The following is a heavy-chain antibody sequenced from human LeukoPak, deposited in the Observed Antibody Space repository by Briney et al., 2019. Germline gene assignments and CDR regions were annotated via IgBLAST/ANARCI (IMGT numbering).Heavy chain of an antibody. CDR2: IYYSGST. CDR3: AREAVAGGSGSNYYYYGVDV. D-gene: IGHD3-10*01. CDR1: GGSISSYY. Sequence: SETLSLTCTVSGGSISSYYWSWIRQPPGKGLEWIGYIYYSGSTNYNPSLKSRVTISVDTSKNQFSLKLSSVTAADTAVYYCAREAVAGGSGSNYYYYGVDVWGQGTTVAVSS. J-gene: IGHJ6*02. V-gene: IGHV4-59*01.